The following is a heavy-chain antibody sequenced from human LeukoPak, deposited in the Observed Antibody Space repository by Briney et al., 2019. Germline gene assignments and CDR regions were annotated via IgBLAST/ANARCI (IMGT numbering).Heavy chain of an antibody. V-gene: IGHV4-59*08. J-gene: IGHJ6*02. CDR3: ARTAYYYYGMDV. CDR2: IYYSGST. CDR1: GGSISSYY. Sequence: SETLSLTCTVSGGSISSYYWSWIRQPPGKGLEWIGYIYYSGSTNYNPSLESRVTISVDTFKNQFSLKLSSVTAADTAVYYCARTAYYYYGMDVWGQGTTVTVSS.